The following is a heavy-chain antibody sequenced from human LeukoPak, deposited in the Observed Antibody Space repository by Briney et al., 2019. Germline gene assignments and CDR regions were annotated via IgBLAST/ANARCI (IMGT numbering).Heavy chain of an antibody. J-gene: IGHJ6*02. V-gene: IGHV1-8*01. D-gene: IGHD5-12*01. CDR1: GYTFTSYD. CDR3: ARGGLSGYDNDYYYGMDV. CDR2: MNPNSGNT. Sequence: ASVKVSCKASGYTFTSYDINGVRQATGQGLEWMGWMNPNSGNTGYAQKFQGRVTMNRNTSISTAYMELSSLRSEDTAVYYCARGGLSGYDNDYYYGMDVWGQGTTVTVSS.